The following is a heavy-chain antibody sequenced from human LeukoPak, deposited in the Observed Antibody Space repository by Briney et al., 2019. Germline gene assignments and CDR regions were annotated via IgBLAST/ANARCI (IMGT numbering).Heavy chain of an antibody. J-gene: IGHJ4*02. CDR1: GGSITTYN. D-gene: IGHD2-2*01. Sequence: SETLSLTCTVSGGSITTYNWIWIRQTPGQALEWIGHIYSSGATNYNPSLKSRATILLDTSKNQLSLKLSSVSAADTAVYYCARRTPGPQLDEYVAYFFDHWGQGTQVTVSS. CDR2: IYSSGAT. CDR3: ARRTPGPQLDEYVAYFFDH. V-gene: IGHV4-4*09.